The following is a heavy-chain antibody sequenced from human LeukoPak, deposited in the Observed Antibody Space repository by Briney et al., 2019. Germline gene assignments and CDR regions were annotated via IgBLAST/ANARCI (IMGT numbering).Heavy chain of an antibody. Sequence: PSETLSLTCTVSGGSISGDSYYWGWIRQPPGKGLEWIGSIYYSGSTYYNPSLRSRVTISVDTSKSQISLKLRSVTAADTAMYYCARLWSGYRPPDFWGQGTLVTVS. CDR2: IYYSGST. J-gene: IGHJ4*02. D-gene: IGHD3-3*01. V-gene: IGHV4-39*01. CDR3: ARLWSGYRPPDF. CDR1: GGSISGDSYY.